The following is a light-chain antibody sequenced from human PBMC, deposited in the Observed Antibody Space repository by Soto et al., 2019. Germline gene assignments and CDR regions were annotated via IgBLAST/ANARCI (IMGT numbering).Light chain of an antibody. Sequence: EIVMTQSPATLSVSPGERATLSCRASQSVYSNLAWYQQKPGQAPRLLMYGISTRATGIPARFSGSGSETEFTLTINSLQSEDFAVYYCHQYNDWPRTFGPGTKVDLK. CDR2: GIS. CDR1: QSVYSN. J-gene: IGKJ3*01. CDR3: HQYNDWPRT. V-gene: IGKV3-15*01.